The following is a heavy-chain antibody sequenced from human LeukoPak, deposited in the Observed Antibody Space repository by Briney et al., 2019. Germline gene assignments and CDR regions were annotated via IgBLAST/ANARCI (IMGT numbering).Heavy chain of an antibody. CDR1: GYTFTSDG. D-gene: IGHD2-21*02. J-gene: IGHJ3*02. CDR2: ISAYNGNT. CDR3: ARDSSTAYCGGDCFTGDAFDI. V-gene: IGHV1-18*01. Sequence: ASVKVSCKASGYTFTSDGISWVRQAPGHGLEWMGWISAYNGNTNYAQKLQGRVTMTTDTSTSTAYMELRSLRSDDTAVYYCARDSSTAYCGGDCFTGDAFDIWGQGTMVTVSS.